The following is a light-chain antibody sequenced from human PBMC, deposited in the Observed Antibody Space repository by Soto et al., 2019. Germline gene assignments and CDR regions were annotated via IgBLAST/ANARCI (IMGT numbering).Light chain of an antibody. CDR2: AAS. CDR1: QSNSSY. J-gene: IGKJ4*01. Sequence: DIQMTQSPSSLSASVGDRVTITCRASQSNSSYLNWYQQKPGKAPKLLIYAASSLQSGVPSRFSGSGSGTDFTLTISSLQPEDFATYYCQQSYSTPPLTFGGGTKVGIK. V-gene: IGKV1-39*01. CDR3: QQSYSTPPLT.